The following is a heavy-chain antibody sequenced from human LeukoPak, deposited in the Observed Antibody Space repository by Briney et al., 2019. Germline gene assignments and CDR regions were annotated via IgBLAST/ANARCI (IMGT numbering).Heavy chain of an antibody. Sequence: SETLSLTCAVSGGSFSGYYWSWIRQPPGKGLEWIGEINHSGSTNYNPSLKSRVTISVDTSKNQFSLKLSSVTAADTAVYYCARGLGYCSGGSCYSFRYNWFDPWGQGTLVTASS. J-gene: IGHJ5*02. D-gene: IGHD2-15*01. V-gene: IGHV4-34*01. CDR1: GGSFSGYY. CDR3: ARGLGYCSGGSCYSFRYNWFDP. CDR2: INHSGST.